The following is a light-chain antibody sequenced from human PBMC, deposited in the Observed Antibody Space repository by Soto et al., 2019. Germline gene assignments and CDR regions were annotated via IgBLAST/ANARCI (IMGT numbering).Light chain of an antibody. CDR2: EVT. V-gene: IGLV2-14*01. J-gene: IGLJ1*01. Sequence: QSVLTQPASVSGSPGQSITISCTGTSSDVGGFYYVSWYQHHPDKAPKLIIYEVTSRPSGVSNRFSGSKSGNTASLTISGLQAEDEADYYGSSYTSTSTLYVFGTGTKVTVL. CDR3: SSYTSTSTLYV. CDR1: SSDVGGFYY.